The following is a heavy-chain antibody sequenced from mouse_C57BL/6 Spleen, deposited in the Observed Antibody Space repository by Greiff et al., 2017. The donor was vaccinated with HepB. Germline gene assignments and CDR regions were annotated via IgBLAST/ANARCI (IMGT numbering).Heavy chain of an antibody. D-gene: IGHD2-2*01. CDR3: AKNYYGYDGAMDY. V-gene: IGHV2-5*01. J-gene: IGHJ4*01. CDR1: GFSLTSYG. CDR2: IWRGGST. Sequence: VQLQQSGPGLVQPSQSLSITCTVSGFSLTSYGVHWVRQSPGKGLEWLGVIWRGGSTDYNAAFMSRLSITKDNSKSQVFFKMNSLQADDTAIYYCAKNYYGYDGAMDYWGQGTSVTVSS.